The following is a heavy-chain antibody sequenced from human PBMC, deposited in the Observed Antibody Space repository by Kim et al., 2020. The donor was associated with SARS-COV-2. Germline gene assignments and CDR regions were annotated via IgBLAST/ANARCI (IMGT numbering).Heavy chain of an antibody. V-gene: IGHV3-7*03. Sequence: GGSLRLSCAASGFIFGSSWMTWVRQAPGKGPEWVAYISQDGNEIYYADSVKGRFTIFRDNAKNSLYLQANSLRAEDSAMYYCARDSGYGGYYILGDWGQGTLVTVSS. CDR2: ISQDGNEI. CDR1: GFIFGSSW. D-gene: IGHD5-12*01. CDR3: ARDSGYGGYYILGD. J-gene: IGHJ4*02.